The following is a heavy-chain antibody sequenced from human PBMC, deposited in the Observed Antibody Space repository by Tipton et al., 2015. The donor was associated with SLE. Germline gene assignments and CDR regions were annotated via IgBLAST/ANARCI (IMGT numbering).Heavy chain of an antibody. Sequence: TLSLTCTVSGGSISSYYWLWFRQPPGKGLEWIGYIYNSGSTNYNPSLKSRVTISVDTSKNHFSLKLTSVTPADTAVYYCARGAAAADTGAFDSWGQGTMVTVSS. J-gene: IGHJ3*02. CDR2: IYNSGST. V-gene: IGHV4-59*01. CDR1: GGSISSYY. D-gene: IGHD6-13*01. CDR3: ARGAAAADTGAFDS.